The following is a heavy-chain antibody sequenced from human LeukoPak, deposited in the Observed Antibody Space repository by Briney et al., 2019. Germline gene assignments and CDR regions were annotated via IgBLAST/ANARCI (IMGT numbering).Heavy chain of an antibody. CDR3: ARSTGGAAAADFDP. D-gene: IGHD6-13*01. CDR1: GGSISSRGYY. V-gene: IGHV4-31*03. J-gene: IGHJ5*02. CDR2: ISYSGTT. Sequence: SETLSLTCTVSGGSISSRGYYWDWIRQHPGKGLEWIGYISYSGTTYYNPSLKSRATISVDTSKNHFSLNLISMTDADTAMYYCARSTGGAAAADFDPWGQGTLVTVSS.